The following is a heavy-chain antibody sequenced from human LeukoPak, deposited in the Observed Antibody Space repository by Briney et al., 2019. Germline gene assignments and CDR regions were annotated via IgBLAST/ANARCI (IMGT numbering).Heavy chain of an antibody. Sequence: SETLSLTCTVSGHSLIIYYRRWIRQPPGEGLEWMGYSYYSGSTKYNPSLKRRVIISVDTSTNQFSLNLSSATAADTAVYDCARGPVGGYYDGFDMWGQGTMVTVSS. D-gene: IGHD6-19*01. CDR3: ARGPVGGYYDGFDM. CDR2: SYYSGST. V-gene: IGHV4-59*01. J-gene: IGHJ3*02. CDR1: GHSLIIYY.